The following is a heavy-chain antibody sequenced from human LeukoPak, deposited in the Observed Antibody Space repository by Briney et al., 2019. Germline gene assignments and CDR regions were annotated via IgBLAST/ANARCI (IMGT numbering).Heavy chain of an antibody. Sequence: SETLSLTCAVYGGSFSGYSWSWIRQPPGKGLEWIGEINHSGSTNYNPSLKSRVTISVDTSKHQFSLKLSSVTAADTAVYYCARDPTRTYYYDSSGQGFDYWGQGTLVTVSS. CDR2: INHSGST. D-gene: IGHD3-22*01. J-gene: IGHJ4*02. CDR1: GGSFSGYS. V-gene: IGHV4-34*01. CDR3: ARDPTRTYYYDSSGQGFDY.